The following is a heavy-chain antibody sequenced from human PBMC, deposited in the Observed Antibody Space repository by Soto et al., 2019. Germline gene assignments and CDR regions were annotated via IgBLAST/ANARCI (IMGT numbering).Heavy chain of an antibody. D-gene: IGHD5-18*01. V-gene: IGHV4-30-2*01. J-gene: IGHJ4*02. Sequence: SETLSLTCAVSGGSISSGGYSWSWIRQPPGKGLEWIGYIYHSGSTYYNPSLKSRVTISVDRSKNQFSLKLSSVTAADTAVYYCARGGRIQLWFDYWGRGTLVTVSS. CDR1: GGSISSGGYS. CDR2: IYHSGST. CDR3: ARGGRIQLWFDY.